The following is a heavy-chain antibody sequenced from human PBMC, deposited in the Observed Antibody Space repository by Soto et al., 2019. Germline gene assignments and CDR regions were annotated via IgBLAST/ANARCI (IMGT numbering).Heavy chain of an antibody. D-gene: IGHD6-6*01. CDR1: GFTVSSNY. V-gene: IGHV3-66*01. CDR3: ARVSAARPLRYYYYYMDV. CDR2: IYSGGST. Sequence: GGSLRLSCAASGFTVSSNYMSWVRQAPGKGLEWVSVIYSGGSTYYADSVKGRFTISRDNSKNTLYLQMNSLRAEDTAVYYCARVSAARPLRYYYYYMDVWGKGTTVTVSS. J-gene: IGHJ6*03.